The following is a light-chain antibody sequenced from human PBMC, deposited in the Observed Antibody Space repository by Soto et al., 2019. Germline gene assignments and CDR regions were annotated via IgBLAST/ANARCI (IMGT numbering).Light chain of an antibody. Sequence: QSALTQPASVSGSPGQSITISCTGTSSDVGTYNYVSWYQQHPGKAPKLLIYEVSNRPSGISNRFSGSKSGNTASLTISGLQVEDEADYYCTSYTTTMTLVIFGGGTKLTVL. CDR2: EVS. V-gene: IGLV2-14*01. J-gene: IGLJ2*01. CDR1: SSDVGTYNY. CDR3: TSYTTTMTLVI.